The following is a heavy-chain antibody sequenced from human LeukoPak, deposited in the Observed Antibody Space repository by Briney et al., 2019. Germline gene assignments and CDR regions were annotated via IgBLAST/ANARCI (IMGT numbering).Heavy chain of an antibody. CDR3: AKDPFHSSSWYYFDY. CDR1: GFTFSSYA. V-gene: IGHV3-23*01. CDR2: ISGSGGST. J-gene: IGHJ4*02. Sequence: GGSLRLSCAASGFTFSSYAMSWVRQAPGKGLEWVSAISGSGGSTYYADSVKGRFTFSRDNSKNTLYLQMNSLRAEDTAVYYCAKDPFHSSSWYYFDYWGQGTLVTVSS. D-gene: IGHD6-13*01.